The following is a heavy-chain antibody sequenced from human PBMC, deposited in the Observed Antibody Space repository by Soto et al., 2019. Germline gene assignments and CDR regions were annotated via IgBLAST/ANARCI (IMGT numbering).Heavy chain of an antibody. D-gene: IGHD1-20*01. J-gene: IGHJ5*02. CDR2: IYVTGSV. V-gene: IGHV4-59*06. CDR3: ARLRIDTNNYKWFDP. Sequence: SETLSLTCTVSVGAISSYYWSWIRQVPGKGLEWISHIYVTGSVYYNPSLRDRITISQDTSERQFSLNLRLVTAADTAVYYCARLRIDTNNYKWFDPWGQGTLVTVS. CDR1: VGAISSYY.